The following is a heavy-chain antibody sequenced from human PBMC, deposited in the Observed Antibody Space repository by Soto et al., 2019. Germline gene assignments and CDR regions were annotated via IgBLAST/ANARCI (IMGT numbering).Heavy chain of an antibody. D-gene: IGHD5-18*01. CDR1: GGTFSSYA. V-gene: IGHV1-69*01. CDR3: ARQEYNYGNYYYYGMDV. Sequence: QVQLVQSGAEVKKPGSSVKVSCKASGGTFSSYAISWVRQAPGQGLEWMGGIIPIFGTANYAQKLQGRVTNTTDESTSTTYMELSSLRSEDTAVYYCARQEYNYGNYYYYGMDVWGQGTTVTDSS. J-gene: IGHJ6*02. CDR2: IIPIFGTA.